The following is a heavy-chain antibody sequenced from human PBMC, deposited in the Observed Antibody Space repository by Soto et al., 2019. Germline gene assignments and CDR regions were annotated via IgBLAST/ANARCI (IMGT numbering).Heavy chain of an antibody. CDR2: INHSGST. Sequence: PSETLSPTSPLYGGPFSVYYWSWIRQPPGKGREWIGEINHSGSTNYNPSLKSRVTISVDTSKNQFSLKLSSVTAADTAVYYCARGGDYGGKGYYYYYYMDVWGKGTTVT. D-gene: IGHD4-17*01. CDR1: GGPFSVYY. CDR3: ARGGDYGGKGYYYYYYMDV. J-gene: IGHJ6*03. V-gene: IGHV4-34*01.